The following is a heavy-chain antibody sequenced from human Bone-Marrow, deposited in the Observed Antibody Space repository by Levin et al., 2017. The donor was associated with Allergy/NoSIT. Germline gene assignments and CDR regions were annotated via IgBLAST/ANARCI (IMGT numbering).Heavy chain of an antibody. CDR2: ISAYKGNT. CDR3: ARGNDYGSGSYYRTFGKARSYYSGMDV. Sequence: ASVKVSCKASGYTFTSYGISWVRQAPGQGLEWMGWISAYKGNTNYAQKLQDRVTMTTDTSTSTAYMELRSLRSDDTAVYYCARGNDYGSGSYYRTFGKARSYYSGMDVWGQGTTVTVSS. CDR1: GYTFTSYG. J-gene: IGHJ6*02. D-gene: IGHD3-10*01. V-gene: IGHV1-18*01.